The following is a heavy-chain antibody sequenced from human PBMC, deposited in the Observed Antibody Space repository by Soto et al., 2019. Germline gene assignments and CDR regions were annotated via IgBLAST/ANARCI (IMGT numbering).Heavy chain of an antibody. J-gene: IGHJ5*02. D-gene: IGHD6-19*01. CDR1: GGSIIRDY. V-gene: IGHV4-59*01. CDR2: ISKSGNT. Sequence: QVQLQESGPGLVKPSETLSLTCTVSGGSIIRDYWSWIRQPPGKGLEWIGYISKSGNTNYNPSLKSRVTISIDTSKNQFSLRLSSVTAADTAIYYCAREVAVAAIDYSNWFDPWGQGTLVTVSS. CDR3: AREVAVAAIDYSNWFDP.